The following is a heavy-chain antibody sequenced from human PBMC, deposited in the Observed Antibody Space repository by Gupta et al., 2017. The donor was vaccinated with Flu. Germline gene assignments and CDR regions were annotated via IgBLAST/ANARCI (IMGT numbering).Heavy chain of an antibody. CDR1: EFTVSDSY. D-gene: IGHD6-13*01. Sequence: EVQLVESGGGSIQPRGSLRLACAASEFTVSDSYMSWVRQAPGKGLEWASLIYAGGSTYYADSVKGRFTISRDNSKNTLYLQMNSLRAEDTAVYYCARGKPMAAAGSFDCWGQGALVTVSS. J-gene: IGHJ4*02. V-gene: IGHV3-53*01. CDR2: IYAGGST. CDR3: ARGKPMAAAGSFDC.